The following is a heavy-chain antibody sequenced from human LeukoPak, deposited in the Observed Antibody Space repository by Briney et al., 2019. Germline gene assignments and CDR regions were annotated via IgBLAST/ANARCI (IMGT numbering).Heavy chain of an antibody. Sequence: TSETLSLTCTVSGYSISSGYYWSWIRQPPGKGLEWIGYIYYSGSTNYNPSLKSRVTISVDTSKNQFSLKLSSVTAADTAVYYCASVVGATPHDAFDIWGQGTMVTVSS. J-gene: IGHJ3*02. D-gene: IGHD1-26*01. CDR2: IYYSGST. CDR3: ASVVGATPHDAFDI. CDR1: GYSISSGYY. V-gene: IGHV4-61*01.